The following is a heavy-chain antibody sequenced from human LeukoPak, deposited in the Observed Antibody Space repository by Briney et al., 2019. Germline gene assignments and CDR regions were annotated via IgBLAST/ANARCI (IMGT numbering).Heavy chain of an antibody. J-gene: IGHJ3*02. CDR1: GGSVSSITYY. Sequence: SETLSLTCTVSGGSVSSITYYWSWIRQPPGKGLEWIGYVYNSGSTNYNPSLRSRVTISVDTSKNKFSLKLTSVTAADTAVYFCASRAKLYSGSGTPGDAFEIWGQGTMVTVSS. CDR3: ASRAKLYSGSGTPGDAFEI. D-gene: IGHD3-10*01. V-gene: IGHV4-61*01. CDR2: VYNSGST.